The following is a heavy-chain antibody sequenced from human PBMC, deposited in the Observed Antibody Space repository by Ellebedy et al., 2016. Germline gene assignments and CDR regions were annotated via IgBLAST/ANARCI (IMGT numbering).Heavy chain of an antibody. V-gene: IGHV3-23*01. Sequence: GESLKISXAISGFKFSGYSMSWVRQAPGKGLEWVSTIGASGGDTYYPDSVKGRFTFSRDNSKNTLYLQMNSLRAEDTAIYYCAKTTGYYDSIGYTDFWGQGTLVTVSS. CDR2: IGASGGDT. D-gene: IGHD3-22*01. CDR1: GFKFSGYS. CDR3: AKTTGYYDSIGYTDF. J-gene: IGHJ4*02.